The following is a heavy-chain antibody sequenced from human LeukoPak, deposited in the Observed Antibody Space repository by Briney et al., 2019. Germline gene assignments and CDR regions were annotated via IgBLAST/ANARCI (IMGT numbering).Heavy chain of an antibody. V-gene: IGHV3-21*01. CDR2: ISSSSSYI. CDR3: ARSDKEYYYDSSGYYGYFDY. D-gene: IGHD3-22*01. J-gene: IGHJ4*02. CDR1: GFTFSSYS. Sequence: GGSLRLSCAASGFTFSSYSMNWVRQPPGKGLEWVSSISSSSSYIYYADSVKGRFTISRDNAKNSLYMQMNSLRAEDTAVYYCARSDKEYYYDSSGYYGYFDYWGQGTLVTVSS.